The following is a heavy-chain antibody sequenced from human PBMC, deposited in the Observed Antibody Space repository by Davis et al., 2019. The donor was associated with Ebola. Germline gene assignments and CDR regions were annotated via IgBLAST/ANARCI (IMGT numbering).Heavy chain of an antibody. CDR3: LRDIAGRYFYYYYMDV. V-gene: IGHV3-11*05. J-gene: IGHJ6*03. CDR2: ITPSSTYA. CDR1: GFTFSNSY. Sequence: SLKISCVASGFTFSNSYMSWIRQAPGKGLEWVSYITPSSTYANYADSVRGRFTISRDDTKNSLFLQMDSLRAEDTAVYYCLRDIAGRYFYYYYMDVWGKGTTVTVSS. D-gene: IGHD6-13*01.